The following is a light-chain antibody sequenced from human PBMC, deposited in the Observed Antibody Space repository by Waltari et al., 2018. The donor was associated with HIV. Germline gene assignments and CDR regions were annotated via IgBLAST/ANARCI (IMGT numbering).Light chain of an antibody. Sequence: HSALTQPPSASGSPGQSVTISCTGAGSDVGAYNYVSWYQQHPGKAPKLMIYEVTKRPSGVPYRFFGSKSDNTASLTVSGLQAEDEAVYYCSSYAVSNRLVFGGGTKLTVL. CDR3: SSYAVSNRLV. CDR2: EVT. J-gene: IGLJ3*02. CDR1: GSDVGAYNY. V-gene: IGLV2-8*01.